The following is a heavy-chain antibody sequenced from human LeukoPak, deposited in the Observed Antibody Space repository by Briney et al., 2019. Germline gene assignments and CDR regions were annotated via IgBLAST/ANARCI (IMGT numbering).Heavy chain of an antibody. D-gene: IGHD6-19*01. CDR3: ARAPPPIASGWYPYRFDP. CDR1: GGSISSYY. J-gene: IGHJ5*02. V-gene: IGHV4-34*01. CDR2: INHSGST. Sequence: PSETLSLTCTVSGGSISSYYWSWIRQPPGKGLEWIGEINHSGSTNYNPSLKSRVTISVDTSKNQFSLKLSSVTAADTAVYYCARAPPPIASGWYPYRFDPWGQGTLVTVSS.